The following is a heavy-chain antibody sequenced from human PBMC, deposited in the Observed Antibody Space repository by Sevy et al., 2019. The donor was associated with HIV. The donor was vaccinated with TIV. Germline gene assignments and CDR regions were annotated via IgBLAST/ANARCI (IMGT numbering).Heavy chain of an antibody. Sequence: GGSLRLSCAASGFTFSSYAMHWVRQAPGKGLEWVAVISYDGSNKYYADSVKGRFTISRDNSKNALYLQMSSLRAEDTAVYYCAREKVDTSMIFVEYYGMDVWGQGTTVIVSS. D-gene: IGHD5-18*01. CDR3: AREKVDTSMIFVEYYGMDV. CDR1: GFTFSSYA. CDR2: ISYDGSNK. V-gene: IGHV3-30-3*01. J-gene: IGHJ6*02.